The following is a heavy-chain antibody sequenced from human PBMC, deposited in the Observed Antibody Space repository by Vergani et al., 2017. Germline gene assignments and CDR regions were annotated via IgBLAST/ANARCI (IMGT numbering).Heavy chain of an antibody. J-gene: IGHJ2*01. CDR2: INVDGTEK. V-gene: IGHV3-7*03. D-gene: IGHD3-3*01. CDR3: AKDHYDFWSGYPNLSPFDL. Sequence: EVQMVESGGHLVQPGGSLRLSCAASGFTLSRYWLSWVRQAPGKGLEWVANINVDGTEKSYVDSVKGRFTISRDNAKNSLYLQMNSLRAEDTALYYCAKDHYDFWSGYPNLSPFDLWGRGTLVTVSS. CDR1: GFTLSRYW.